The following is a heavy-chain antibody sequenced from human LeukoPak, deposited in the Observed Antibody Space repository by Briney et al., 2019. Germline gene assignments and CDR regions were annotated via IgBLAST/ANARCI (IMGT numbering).Heavy chain of an antibody. CDR1: GFTFSNYW. CDR2: INEDGSGK. J-gene: IGHJ6*04. Sequence: HPGGSLRLSCAASGFTFSNYWMKWVRQAPGKGLEWVASINEDGSGKFSVGSVKDRITISRDNTRNSLDLQINSLTVEDTAIYYCARDDGDVWGTGTTVTVSS. CDR3: ARDDGDV. V-gene: IGHV3-7*01.